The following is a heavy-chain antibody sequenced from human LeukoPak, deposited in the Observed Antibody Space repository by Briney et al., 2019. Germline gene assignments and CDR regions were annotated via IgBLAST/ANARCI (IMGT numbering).Heavy chain of an antibody. CDR1: GGSISSGSYY. CDR2: IYISGTA. Sequence: ASQTLSLTCTVSGGSISSGSYYWSWVRQPAGKGLEWIGRIYISGTAKHNPSLKSRVTMSVDTSKNQFSLRLTSVTAADTAVYFCARDDVPYRGTYTPFDVWGQGTLVTVSS. CDR3: ARDDVPYRGTYTPFDV. V-gene: IGHV4-61*02. J-gene: IGHJ4*02. D-gene: IGHD3-10*02.